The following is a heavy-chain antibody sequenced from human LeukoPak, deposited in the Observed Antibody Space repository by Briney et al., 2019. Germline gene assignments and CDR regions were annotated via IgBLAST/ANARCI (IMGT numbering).Heavy chain of an antibody. CDR2: ISGSGGST. Sequence: PGGSLRLSCAASGFTFISDAMSWVRQAPGKGLEWVSAISGSGGSTYYADSVKGRFTISRDNSKNTLYLQMTSLRAEDTAVYYCAKVPSYYDSSGYIDYWGQGTLVTVSS. CDR1: GFTFISDA. D-gene: IGHD3-22*01. J-gene: IGHJ4*02. V-gene: IGHV3-23*01. CDR3: AKVPSYYDSSGYIDY.